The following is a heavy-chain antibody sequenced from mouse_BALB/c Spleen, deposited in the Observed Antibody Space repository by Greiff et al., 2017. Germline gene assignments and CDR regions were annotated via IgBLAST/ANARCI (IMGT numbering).Heavy chain of an antibody. Sequence: VQLKESGPGLVKPSQSLSLTCTVTGYSITSYYAWNWIRQFPGNKLEWMGYISYSGSTSYNPSLKSRISITRDTSKNQFFLQLNSVTTEDTATYYCARSYYRYDGAMDYWGQGTSVTVSS. J-gene: IGHJ4*01. V-gene: IGHV3-2*02. CDR2: ISYSGST. CDR1: GYSITSYYA. CDR3: ARSYYRYDGAMDY. D-gene: IGHD2-14*01.